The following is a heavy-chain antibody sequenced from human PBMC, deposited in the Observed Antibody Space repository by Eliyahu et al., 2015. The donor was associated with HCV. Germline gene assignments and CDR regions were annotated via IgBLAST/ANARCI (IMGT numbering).Heavy chain of an antibody. CDR3: ARLNYYYASSGYNWYFDL. V-gene: IGHV4-59*12. D-gene: IGHD3-22*01. Sequence: QVQLQESGPGLVKPSETLSLTWVRQPPGXGLEWIAYIYYSGNTYYNPSLKSRVTISVDTSKNHFSLNLSSVTAADTAVYYCARLNYYYASSGYNWYFDLWGRGTLVTVSS. J-gene: IGHJ2*01. CDR2: IYYSGNT.